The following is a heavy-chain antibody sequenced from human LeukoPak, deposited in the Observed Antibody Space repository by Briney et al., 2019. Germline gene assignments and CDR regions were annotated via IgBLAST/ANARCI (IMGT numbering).Heavy chain of an antibody. V-gene: IGHV4-34*01. CDR2: INHSGST. J-gene: IGHJ5*02. D-gene: IGHD2-15*01. CDR1: GGSFSGYY. Sequence: SETLSLTCAVYGGSFSGYYWSWIRQPPGKGLEWIGEINHSGSTNYNPSLKSRVTISVDTSKNQFSLKLSSVTAADTAVYYCARMVVVAVAATGRFDPWGQGTLVTVSS. CDR3: ARMVVVAVAATGRFDP.